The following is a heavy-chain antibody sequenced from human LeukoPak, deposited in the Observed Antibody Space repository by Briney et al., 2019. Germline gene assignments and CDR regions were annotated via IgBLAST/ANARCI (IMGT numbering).Heavy chain of an antibody. J-gene: IGHJ4*02. CDR1: GFTFNSYG. Sequence: PGGSLRLSCAASGFTFNSYGMHWVRKVPGKGLGWRPGISYDGNNKYYAESVKGRFTISRDNSKNTLSLQMNSLRAEDTAVYFCAKDKASGGILYCFDLWGQGTLAIVSP. CDR2: ISYDGNNK. D-gene: IGHD2-15*01. V-gene: IGHV3-30*18. CDR3: AKDKASGGILYCFDL.